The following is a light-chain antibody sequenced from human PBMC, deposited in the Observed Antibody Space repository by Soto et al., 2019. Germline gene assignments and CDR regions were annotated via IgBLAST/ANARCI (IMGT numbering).Light chain of an antibody. V-gene: IGKV3-15*01. J-gene: IGKJ1*01. CDR3: QQYNYWPS. Sequence: EIVMTQSPDTLSVSPGERATLSCRASESVNSNLAWYQQKPGQAPRLLIYRASTRATGITARFSGSGSGTEYTLTINSLQSEDFAVYYCQQYNYWPSFGKGPKVDIK. CDR2: RAS. CDR1: ESVNSN.